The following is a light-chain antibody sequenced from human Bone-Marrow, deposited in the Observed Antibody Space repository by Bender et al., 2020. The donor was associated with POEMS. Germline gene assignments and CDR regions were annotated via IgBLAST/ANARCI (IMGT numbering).Light chain of an antibody. CDR1: SSNIGAGQA. CDR3: SSFAGSNNLGV. Sequence: QSVLTQPPSVSGAPGPRVTISCGGSSSNIGAGQAVHWYHQVPGSAPKLPIYGKNSRPLGVPDRFSGSTSGNTASLTVSGLQAEDEADYYCSSFAGSNNLGVFGGGTKLTVL. V-gene: IGLV1-40*01. CDR2: GKN. J-gene: IGLJ3*02.